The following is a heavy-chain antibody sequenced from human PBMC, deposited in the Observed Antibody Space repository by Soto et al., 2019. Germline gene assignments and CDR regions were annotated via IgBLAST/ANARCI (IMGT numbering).Heavy chain of an antibody. CDR2: ISYDGDEK. Sequence: PGGSLRLSCAGSGFTFTSYGMHWVRQAPDKGLEWVAVISYDGDEKYYADSVKGRFTISRDNSKNTVYLQMNSLRAEDTAAYYCAKCYHDTTGYLFRSRHYVYAMDVWVRGTTVNV. V-gene: IGHV3-30*18. CDR3: AKCYHDTTGYLFRSRHYVYAMDV. CDR1: GFTFTSYG. J-gene: IGHJ6*01. D-gene: IGHD3-22*01.